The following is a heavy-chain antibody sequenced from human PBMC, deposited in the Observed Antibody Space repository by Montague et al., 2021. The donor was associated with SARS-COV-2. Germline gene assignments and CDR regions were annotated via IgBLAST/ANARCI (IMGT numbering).Heavy chain of an antibody. D-gene: IGHD5-18*01. CDR1: GGSISSYY. V-gene: IGHV4-59*01. CDR2: VYYSGST. J-gene: IGHJ4*02. CDR3: ARSTQLWLRLSVYYFDY. Sequence: SETLSLTCTVSGGSISSYYWSWIRQPPGKGLELIGYVYYSGSTNYNPSLKIRVPISVYTSKNQFSLKLSAVTAADTAVYYCARSTQLWLRLSVYYFDYWGQGTLVTVSS.